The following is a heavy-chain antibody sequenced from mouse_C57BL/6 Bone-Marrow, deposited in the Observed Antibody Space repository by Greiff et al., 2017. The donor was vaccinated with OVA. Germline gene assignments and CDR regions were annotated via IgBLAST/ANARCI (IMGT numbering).Heavy chain of an antibody. CDR1: GFSFNTYA. CDR3: VSQDSSGYLDY. J-gene: IGHJ2*01. CDR2: IRSKSNNYAT. Sequence: EVMLVESGGGLVQPKGSLKLSCAASGFSFNTYAMNWVRQAPGKGLEWVARIRSKSNNYATYYADSVKDRFTISRDDSESMLYLQMNNLKTEDTAMYYCVSQDSSGYLDYWGQGTTLTVSS. V-gene: IGHV10-1*01. D-gene: IGHD3-2*02.